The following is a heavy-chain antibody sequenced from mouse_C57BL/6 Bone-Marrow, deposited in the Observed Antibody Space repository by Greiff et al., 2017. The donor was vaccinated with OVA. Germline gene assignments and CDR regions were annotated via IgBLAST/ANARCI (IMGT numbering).Heavy chain of an antibody. J-gene: IGHJ2*01. D-gene: IGHD1-1*01. CDR3: AGRYYFDY. CDR1: GYTFTSSW. Sequence: VQLQQPGAELVKPGASVKLSCKASGYTFTSSWMHWVKQRPGQGLEWIGMIHPSSGSTNYNEKFKSKATLTVDKSSSTAYMQLSSLTSEDSAVYYCAGRYYFDYWGQGTTLTVSS. V-gene: IGHV1-64*01. CDR2: IHPSSGST.